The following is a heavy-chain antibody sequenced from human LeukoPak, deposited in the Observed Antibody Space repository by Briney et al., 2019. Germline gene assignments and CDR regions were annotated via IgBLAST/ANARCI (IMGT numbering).Heavy chain of an antibody. CDR3: AKEVGATGDY. Sequence: GGSLRLSCAASGFTFSSYGMHWVRQAPGRGLEWVAFIRYDGSNKYYADSVKGRFTISRDNSENTLYLQMNSLRAEDTAVYYCAKEVGATGDYWGQGTLVTVSS. V-gene: IGHV3-30*02. D-gene: IGHD1-26*01. J-gene: IGHJ4*02. CDR1: GFTFSSYG. CDR2: IRYDGSNK.